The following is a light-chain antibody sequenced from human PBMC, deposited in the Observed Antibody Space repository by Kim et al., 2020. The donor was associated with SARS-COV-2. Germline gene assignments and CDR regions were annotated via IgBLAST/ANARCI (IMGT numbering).Light chain of an antibody. CDR1: QSISSY. V-gene: IGKV1-39*01. CDR2: AAS. CDR3: QQSYITLT. Sequence: DIQMTQSPSSLSASVGDRVTITCRASQSISSYLNWYQQKPGKAPKLLIYAASSLQSGVPSRFSGSGSGTDFTLTISSLQPEDFATYCCQQSYITLTFGQGTKVYIK. J-gene: IGKJ1*01.